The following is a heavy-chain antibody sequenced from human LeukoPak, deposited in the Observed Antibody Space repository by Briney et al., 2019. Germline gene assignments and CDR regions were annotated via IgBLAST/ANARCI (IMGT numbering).Heavy chain of an antibody. CDR1: GYTFTSYG. J-gene: IGHJ4*02. Sequence: ASVKVSCKASGYTFTSYGICWVRQAPGQGLEWMGWISAYNGNTNYAQKLQGRVTMTTDTSTSTAYMELRSLRSDDTAVYYCAREGRSDIVVVPAALDYWGQGTLVTVSS. V-gene: IGHV1-18*01. CDR3: AREGRSDIVVVPAALDY. D-gene: IGHD2-2*01. CDR2: ISAYNGNT.